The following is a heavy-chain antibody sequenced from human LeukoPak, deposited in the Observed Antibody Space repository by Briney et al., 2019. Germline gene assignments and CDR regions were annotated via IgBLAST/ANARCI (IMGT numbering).Heavy chain of an antibody. J-gene: IGHJ5*02. CDR3: AKFGVVPAAIPSYNWFDP. Sequence: GGSLRLSCAASGFTFSSYGMHWVRQAPGKGLEWAAFIRYDGSNKYYADSVKGRFTISRDNSKNTLYLQMNSLRAEDTAVYYCAKFGVVPAAIPSYNWFDPWGQGTLATVSS. CDR2: IRYDGSNK. D-gene: IGHD2-2*01. CDR1: GFTFSSYG. V-gene: IGHV3-30*02.